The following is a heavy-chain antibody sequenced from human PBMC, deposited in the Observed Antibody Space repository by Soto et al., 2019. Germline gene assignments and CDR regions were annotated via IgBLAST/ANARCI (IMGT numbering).Heavy chain of an antibody. D-gene: IGHD1-26*01. Sequence: QVQLVQPGAEVKMPGASVKVSCKASGYTFTDHGINWVRQATGQGLEWMGWMNPKGGDTVYAQKFQGRVSMTRATSISTAAMELNSLKSEYTAVYYCARGGDSVVGATVYWGQGTLVTVSS. CDR2: MNPKGGDT. CDR1: GYTFTDHG. J-gene: IGHJ4*02. CDR3: ARGGDSVVGATVY. V-gene: IGHV1-8*01.